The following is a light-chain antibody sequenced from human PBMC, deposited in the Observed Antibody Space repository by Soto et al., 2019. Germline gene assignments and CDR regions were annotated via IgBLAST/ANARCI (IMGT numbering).Light chain of an antibody. CDR3: QQSYSTPWT. CDR1: QSISSY. V-gene: IGKV1-39*01. J-gene: IGKJ1*01. Sequence: DIQMTQSPSSLSASVGDRVTITCRASQSISSYLNWYQQKPGKAPKLLIYAASSLQSGVPSRFSGSASGTDFTLTVISLQPEDFATYYCQQSYSTPWTFGQGTKVDIK. CDR2: AAS.